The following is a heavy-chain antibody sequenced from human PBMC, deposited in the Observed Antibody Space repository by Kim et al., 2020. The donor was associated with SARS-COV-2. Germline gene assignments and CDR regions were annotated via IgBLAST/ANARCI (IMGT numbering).Heavy chain of an antibody. J-gene: IGHJ4*02. V-gene: IGHV4-59*01. Sequence: SETLSLTCTVSGGSISTYYWSWIRQPPGKGLEWIGYVYNSGTTNCNPSLKSRVTISVDTSKNQFSLKLSSVTAADTAVYYCARSLVGATPYWGQGTLVTV. CDR2: VYNSGTT. CDR1: GGSISTYY. D-gene: IGHD1-26*01. CDR3: ARSLVGATPY.